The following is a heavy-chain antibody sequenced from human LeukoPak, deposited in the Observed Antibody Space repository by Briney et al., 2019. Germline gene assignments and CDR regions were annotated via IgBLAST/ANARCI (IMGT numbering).Heavy chain of an antibody. CDR3: ARSPGYIVVVPAAPPGAFDI. D-gene: IGHD2-2*01. V-gene: IGHV4-30-2*01. J-gene: IGHJ3*02. Sequence: NPSQTLSLTCAVSGGSISSGGYSWSWIRQPPGKGLEWIGYIYHSGSTYYNPSLKSRVTISVDRSKNQFSLKLSSVTAADTAVYYCARSPGYIVVVPAAPPGAFDIWAKGQWSPSLQ. CDR1: GGSISSGGYS. CDR2: IYHSGST.